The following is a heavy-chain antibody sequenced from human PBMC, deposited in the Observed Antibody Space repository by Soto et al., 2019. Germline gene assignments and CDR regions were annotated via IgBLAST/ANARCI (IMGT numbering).Heavy chain of an antibody. D-gene: IGHD1-7*01. CDR1: GGTFSSYA. J-gene: IGHJ6*02. Sequence: QVPLEQSGAEVKKPGSSVKVSCKASGGTFSSYAISWVRQAPGQGLEWMGGIIPIFGTANYAQQFQGRVTITADESTSTAYMELTSLRSEDTGVHYCASPTTPLYYYYGMDVWGQGTTVTVSS. CDR3: ASPTTPLYYYYGMDV. CDR2: IIPIFGTA. V-gene: IGHV1-69*12.